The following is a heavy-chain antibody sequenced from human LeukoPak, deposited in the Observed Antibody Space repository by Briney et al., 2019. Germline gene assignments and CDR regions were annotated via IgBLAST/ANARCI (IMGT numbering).Heavy chain of an antibody. J-gene: IGHJ3*02. D-gene: IGHD6-13*01. CDR1: GFTFSSYW. V-gene: IGHV3-7*01. CDR2: IKQDGSEK. Sequence: GGSLRLSCAASGFTFSSYWMSWVRQAPGKGLEWVANIKQDGSEKYYVDSVKGRFTISRDNAKNSLYLQMNSLGAEDTAVYYCARDLFSSSWTAHAFDIWGQGTMVTVSS. CDR3: ARDLFSSSWTAHAFDI.